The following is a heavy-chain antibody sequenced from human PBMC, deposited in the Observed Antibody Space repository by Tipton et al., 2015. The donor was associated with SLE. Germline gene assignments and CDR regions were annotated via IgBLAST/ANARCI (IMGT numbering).Heavy chain of an antibody. CDR1: GYSISSGYY. Sequence: LSCAVSGYSISSGYYWGWIRQPPGKGLEWIGSIYHSGSTYYNPSLKSRVTISVDTSKNQFPLKLSSVTAADTAVYYCARGRGVITTSFDYWGQGTLVTVSS. CDR2: IYHSGST. J-gene: IGHJ4*02. D-gene: IGHD3-22*01. CDR3: ARGRGVITTSFDY. V-gene: IGHV4-38-2*01.